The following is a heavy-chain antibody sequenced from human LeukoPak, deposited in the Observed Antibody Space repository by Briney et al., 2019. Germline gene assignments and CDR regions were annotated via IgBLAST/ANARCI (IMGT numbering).Heavy chain of an antibody. V-gene: IGHV3-23*01. CDR3: AKLPTPAAIYYYGMDV. D-gene: IGHD2-2*01. CDR1: GFTFSSYA. J-gene: IGHJ6*02. Sequence: GGSLRLSCAASGFTFSSYAMSWVRQAPGKGLEWVSAISGSGGSTYYADSVKGRFTISRDNSKNTLYLQMNSLRAEDTAVYYCAKLPTPAAIYYYGMDVWGQGTTVTVSS. CDR2: ISGSGGST.